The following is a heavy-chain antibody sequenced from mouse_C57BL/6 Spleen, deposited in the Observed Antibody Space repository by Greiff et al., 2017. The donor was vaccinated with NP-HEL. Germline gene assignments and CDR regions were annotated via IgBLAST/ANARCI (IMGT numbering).Heavy chain of an antibody. CDR2: FYPGSGSI. CDR1: GYTFTEYT. J-gene: IGHJ4*01. CDR3: ARHEEAHLGYYAMDY. V-gene: IGHV1-62-2*01. Sequence: QVHVKQSGAELVKPGASVKLSCKASGYTFTEYTIHWVKQRSGQGLEWIGWFYPGSGSIKYNEKFKDKATLTADKSSSTVYMELSRLTSEDSAVYFCARHEEAHLGYYAMDYWGQGTSVTVSS.